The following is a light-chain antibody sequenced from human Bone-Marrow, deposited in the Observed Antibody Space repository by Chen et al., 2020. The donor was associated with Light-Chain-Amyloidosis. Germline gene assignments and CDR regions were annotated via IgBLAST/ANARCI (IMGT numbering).Light chain of an antibody. CDR1: QSLLHSNGYNY. CDR3: MQALQTRYT. CDR2: LGS. V-gene: IGKV2-28*01. J-gene: IGKJ2*01. Sequence: DIVMTQSPLSLPVTPGEPASISCRSSQSLLHSNGYNYLDWYLQKPGQSPQLLIYLGSNLASGVPDRSSGSGSVTDFTLKISRVEAEDVWVYYCMQALQTRYTFGQGTKLAL.